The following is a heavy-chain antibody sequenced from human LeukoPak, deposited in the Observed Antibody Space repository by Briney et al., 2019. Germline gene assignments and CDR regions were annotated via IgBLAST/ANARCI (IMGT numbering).Heavy chain of an antibody. CDR2: IIPIFGTA. CDR1: GGTFSSYA. D-gene: IGHD2-2*01. V-gene: IGHV1-69*05. Sequence: ASVKVSCKASGGTFSSYAISWVRQAPGQGLEWMGRIIPIFGTANYAQKFQGRVTITTDESTSTAYMELSSLRSEDTAVYYCVGPQDQLLNAFDIWGQGTMVTVSS. CDR3: VGPQDQLLNAFDI. J-gene: IGHJ3*02.